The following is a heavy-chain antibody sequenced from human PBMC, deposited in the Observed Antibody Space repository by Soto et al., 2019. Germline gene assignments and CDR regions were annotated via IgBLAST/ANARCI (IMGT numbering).Heavy chain of an antibody. J-gene: IGHJ5*02. CDR2: INPNSGGT. V-gene: IGHV1-2*02. D-gene: IGHD6-19*01. CDR1: GYTITVDH. Sequence: SLKRYFKAPGYTITVDHMHRVRHTPRQGLEWVVWINPNSGGTNYAQKFPGRVTMTRDTSISTAYMELSRLRSDDTAVYYCAGATRLVQVWFDPWVQGTLVTGSS. CDR3: AGATRLVQVWFDP.